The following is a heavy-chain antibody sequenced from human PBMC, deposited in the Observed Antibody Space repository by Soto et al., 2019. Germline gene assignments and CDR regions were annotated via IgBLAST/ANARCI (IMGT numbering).Heavy chain of an antibody. CDR1: GGSISSGGYY. J-gene: IGHJ6*02. D-gene: IGHD6-13*01. CDR2: IYYSGST. Sequence: SETLSLTCTVSGGSISSGGYYWSWIRQHPGKGLEWIGYIYYSGSTYYNPSLKSRVTISVDTSKNQFSLKLSSVTAADTAVYYFARDRGAAAAPTYYYYYGMDVWGQGTTVTVSS. V-gene: IGHV4-31*03. CDR3: ARDRGAAAAPTYYYYYGMDV.